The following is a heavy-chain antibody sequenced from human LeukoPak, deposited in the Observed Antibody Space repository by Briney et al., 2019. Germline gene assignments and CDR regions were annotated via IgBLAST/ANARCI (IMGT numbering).Heavy chain of an antibody. J-gene: IGHJ4*02. Sequence: SETLSLTCTVSGGSISSSSYYWGWIRQPPGEGLEWIGSIYYSGSTYYKLSLKSRVTISVDTSNNQFSLKLSSVTAADTAVYYCARNWFYNDSRGNHPLYYFDYWGQGTLVTVSS. CDR3: ARNWFYNDSRGNHPLYYFDY. CDR2: IYYSGST. V-gene: IGHV4-39*01. CDR1: GGSISSSSYY. D-gene: IGHD3-22*01.